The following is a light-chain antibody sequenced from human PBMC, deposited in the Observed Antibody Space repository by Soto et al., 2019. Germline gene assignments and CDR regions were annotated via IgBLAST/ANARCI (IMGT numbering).Light chain of an antibody. J-gene: IGKJ3*01. CDR1: QSLLHSNGYNY. CDR3: MQALQTPLFT. Sequence: DIVMTQSPFSLPVTPGEPASISCRSSQSLLHSNGYNYLDWYLQKPGQSPQLLIYFGCNRASGVPDRFSGGGSGTDFPLKISRVEAEDVGVYYCMQALQTPLFTFGPGTKVDIK. CDR2: FGC. V-gene: IGKV2-28*01.